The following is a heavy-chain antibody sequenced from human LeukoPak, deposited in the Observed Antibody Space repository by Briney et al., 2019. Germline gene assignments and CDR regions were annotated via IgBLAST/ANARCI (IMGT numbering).Heavy chain of an antibody. CDR2: ISYDGSNK. D-gene: IGHD5-18*01. Sequence: GRSLRLSCAASGFTFSSYGMHWVRQAPGKGLEWVAVISYDGSNKYYADSVKGRFTISRDNSKNTLYLQMNSLRAEDTAVYYCAKVEISPGTAMVKATREYYFDYWGQGTLVTVSS. CDR3: AKVEISPGTAMVKATREYYFDY. J-gene: IGHJ4*02. CDR1: GFTFSSYG. V-gene: IGHV3-30*18.